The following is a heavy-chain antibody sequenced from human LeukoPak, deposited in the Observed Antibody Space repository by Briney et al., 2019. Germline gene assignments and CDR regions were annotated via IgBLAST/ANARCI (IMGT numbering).Heavy chain of an antibody. CDR2: INPNSGGT. J-gene: IGHJ4*02. D-gene: IGHD3-16*02. V-gene: IGHV1-2*02. CDR3: ARSAGLKSTYYDYVWGSYRYPFDFDY. CDR1: GYTFTGYY. Sequence: ASVKASCKASGYTFTGYYMHWVRQAPGQGLEWMGWINPNSGGTNYAQKFQGRVTMTRDTSISTAYMELSRLRSDDTAVYYCARSAGLKSTYYDYVWGSYRYPFDFDYWGQGTLVTVSS.